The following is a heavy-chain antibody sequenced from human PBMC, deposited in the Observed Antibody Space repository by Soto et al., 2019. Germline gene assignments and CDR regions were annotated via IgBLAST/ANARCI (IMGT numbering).Heavy chain of an antibody. CDR2: INHSGST. CDR3: ARVLAGFDWLPDTAPYYFDY. CDR1: GGSFSGYY. Sequence: QVQLQQWGAGLLKPSETLSLTCAVYGGSFSGYYWSWIRQPPGKGLEWMGEINHSGSTNYNPSLKSRVTISVDTSKNQFSLKLSSVTAADTAVYYCARVLAGFDWLPDTAPYYFDYWGQGTLVTVSS. V-gene: IGHV4-34*01. D-gene: IGHD3-9*01. J-gene: IGHJ4*02.